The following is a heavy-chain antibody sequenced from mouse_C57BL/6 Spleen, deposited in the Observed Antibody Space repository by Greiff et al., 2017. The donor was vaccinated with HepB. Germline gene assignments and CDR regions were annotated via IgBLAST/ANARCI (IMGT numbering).Heavy chain of an antibody. Sequence: VQLQQPGAELVKPGASVKLSCKASGYTFTSYWMHWVKQRPGQGLEWIGMIHPNSGSTNYNEKFKSKATLTVDKSSSTAYMQLSSLTSEDSAVYYCARPGYYGSSYFDYWGQGTTLTVSS. J-gene: IGHJ2*01. CDR1: GYTFTSYW. D-gene: IGHD1-1*01. CDR3: ARPGYYGSSYFDY. V-gene: IGHV1-64*01. CDR2: IHPNSGST.